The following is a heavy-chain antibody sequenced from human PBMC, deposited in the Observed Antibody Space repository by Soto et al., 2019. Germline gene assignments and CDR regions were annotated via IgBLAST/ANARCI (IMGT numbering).Heavy chain of an antibody. CDR2: ISYDGSNK. CDR3: ARGYGIVVVIPSYFDY. D-gene: IGHD3-22*01. J-gene: IGHJ4*02. CDR1: GFTFSSYA. V-gene: IGHV3-30-3*01. Sequence: PGGSLRLSCAASGFTFSSYAMHWVRQAPGKGLEWVAVISYDGSNKYYADSVKGRFTISRDNSKNTLYLQMNSLRAEDTAVYYCARGYGIVVVIPSYFDYWGQGTLVTVSS.